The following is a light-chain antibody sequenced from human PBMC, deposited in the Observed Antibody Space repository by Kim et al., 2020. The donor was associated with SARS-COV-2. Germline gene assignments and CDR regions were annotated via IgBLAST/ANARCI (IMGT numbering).Light chain of an antibody. V-gene: IGLV2-14*03. CDR3: TSYKTSGYV. CDR2: DVF. J-gene: IGLJ1*01. CDR1: SSDVGGYNY. Sequence: QSALTQPASVSGSPGQSITISCTGTSSDVGGYNYVSWYQQYPGKAPKLIIYDVFKRPSGVSNRFSGSKSGNTASLTSSGLQAEDEADYYCTSYKTSGYVFGTGTKVTVL.